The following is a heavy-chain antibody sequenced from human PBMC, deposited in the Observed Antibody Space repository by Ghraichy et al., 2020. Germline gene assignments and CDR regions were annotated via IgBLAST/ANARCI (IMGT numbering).Heavy chain of an antibody. CDR1: GFTFSSYW. J-gene: IGHJ2*01. CDR3: ASGRSYWYFDL. D-gene: IGHD1-26*01. CDR2: IKQDGSEK. Sequence: GESLNISCAASGFTFSSYWMNWVRQAPGKGLEWVANIKQDGSEKYYVDSVKGRFTISRDNAKNSLYLQMNSLRAEDTALYYCASGRSYWYFDLWGRGTLVTVSS. V-gene: IGHV3-7*01.